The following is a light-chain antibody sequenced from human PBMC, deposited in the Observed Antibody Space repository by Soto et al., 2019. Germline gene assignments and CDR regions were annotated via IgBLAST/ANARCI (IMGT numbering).Light chain of an antibody. CDR1: QSISSW. J-gene: IGKJ1*01. CDR2: KSS. V-gene: IGKV1-5*03. CDR3: QQYNDNWT. Sequence: DIQMTQSPSTLSASVGDRVTITCRASQSISSWLAWYQQKPGTAPKLLIYKSSTLQSGVPSWFSGSGSGTEFTLTISCLQPDDSATYYCQQYNDNWTFGQGTKVEIK.